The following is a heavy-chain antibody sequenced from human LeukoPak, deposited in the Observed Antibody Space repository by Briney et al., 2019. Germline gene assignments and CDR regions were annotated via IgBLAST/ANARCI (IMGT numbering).Heavy chain of an antibody. Sequence: GGSLRLSCAASGFTFDDYAMHWVRQAPGKGLEWVSGISWNSGSIGYADSVKGRFTISRDNAKNSLYLQMNSLRAEDMALYYCAKGHTAMVDDAIDIWGQGKMVTVSS. J-gene: IGHJ3*02. CDR3: AKGHTAMVDDAIDI. D-gene: IGHD5-18*01. CDR1: GFTFDDYA. CDR2: ISWNSGSI. V-gene: IGHV3-9*03.